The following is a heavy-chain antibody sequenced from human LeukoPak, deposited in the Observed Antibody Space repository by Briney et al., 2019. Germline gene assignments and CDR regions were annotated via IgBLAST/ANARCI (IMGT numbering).Heavy chain of an antibody. CDR3: ARSQNYYGSGDY. CDR1: GGSVGNGNYY. CDR2: IYYSGST. J-gene: IGHJ4*02. Sequence: SETLSLTCTVSGGSVGNGNYYWSWLRQPPGKALEWIGYIYYSGSTNYNPSLEGRVTISVDTSKNQFSVKLSSVTAADTAVYYCARSQNYYGSGDYWSQGTLVTVSS. D-gene: IGHD3-10*01. V-gene: IGHV4-61*01.